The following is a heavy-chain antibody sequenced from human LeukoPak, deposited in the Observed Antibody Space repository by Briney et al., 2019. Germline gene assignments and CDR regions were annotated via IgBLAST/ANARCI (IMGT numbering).Heavy chain of an antibody. CDR3: ARHTSSWGPPFDY. Sequence: GGALSLSCAASLLIISIYEMTWVRQAPARGVEGVSYISSSGTIIYYAESVKGRFTISRDNAKNSLYLHRNSLRADDTAVYYCARHTSSWGPPFDYWGQRTLFTVSS. V-gene: IGHV3-48*03. D-gene: IGHD6-13*01. CDR1: LLIISIYE. CDR2: ISSSGTII. J-gene: IGHJ4*02.